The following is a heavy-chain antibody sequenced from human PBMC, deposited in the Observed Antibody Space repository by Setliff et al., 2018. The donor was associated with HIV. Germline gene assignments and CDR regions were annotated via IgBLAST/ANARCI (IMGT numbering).Heavy chain of an antibody. D-gene: IGHD3-9*01. Sequence: ASVKVSCKASGYTFKSYGITWVRQAPGQGLEWMGWISAYHHKTNYAQKLQGRVTMTTDTSTSTAYMELRSLSSDDTAAYYCARYRPRSYDDILTGFGRFDYWGQGSVVTVSS. CDR2: ISAYHHKT. CDR3: ARYRPRSYDDILTGFGRFDY. J-gene: IGHJ4*02. V-gene: IGHV1-18*01. CDR1: GYTFKSYG.